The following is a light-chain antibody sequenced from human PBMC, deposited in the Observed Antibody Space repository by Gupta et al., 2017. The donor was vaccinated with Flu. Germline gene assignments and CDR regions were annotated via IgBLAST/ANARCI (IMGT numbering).Light chain of an antibody. J-gene: IGLJ2*01. CDR3: QAWGSSTVV. CDR2: QDD. V-gene: IGLV3-1*01. CDR1: KLGDKY. Sequence: SYEMTQITSVAVSQGQTATITCSADKLGDKYVCWYQQKPGQSPLLVIYQDDKRPSGIPERFSGSNSGNTATLTISGTQSMDEADYFCQAWGSSTVVFGGGTKLTVL.